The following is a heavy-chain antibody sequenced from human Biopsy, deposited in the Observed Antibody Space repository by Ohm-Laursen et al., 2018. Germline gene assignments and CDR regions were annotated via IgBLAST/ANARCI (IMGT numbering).Heavy chain of an antibody. CDR3: ARAKTQDRSFPDWYFDL. CDR2: IFFRGGT. J-gene: IGHJ2*01. D-gene: IGHD3-22*01. CDR1: GDSIFGGGYY. V-gene: IGHV4-31*03. Sequence: TLSLTCIVSGDSIFGGGYYWTWIRQHPEKGLEWLGYIFFRGGTHYNPSLRSRVDISSDMSKNEFYLRLYSVTAADTAVYYCARAKTQDRSFPDWYFDLWGRGTLVTVSS.